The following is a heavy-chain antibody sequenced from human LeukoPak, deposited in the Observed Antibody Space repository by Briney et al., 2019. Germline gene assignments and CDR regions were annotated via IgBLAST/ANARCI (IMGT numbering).Heavy chain of an antibody. Sequence: ASVKVSCKASGYTFTNYYLHWVRQAPGQGLEWMGWISAYNGNTNYAQKLQGRVTMTTDTSTSTAYMELRSLRSDDTAVYYCARYPMYYYDSSGYYGPDYWGQGTLVTVSS. CDR3: ARYPMYYYDSSGYYGPDY. D-gene: IGHD3-22*01. CDR2: ISAYNGNT. CDR1: GYTFTNYY. J-gene: IGHJ4*02. V-gene: IGHV1-18*04.